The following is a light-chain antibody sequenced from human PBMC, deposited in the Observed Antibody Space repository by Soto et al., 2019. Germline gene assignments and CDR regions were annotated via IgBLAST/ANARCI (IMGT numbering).Light chain of an antibody. CDR3: QNYYSAPET. J-gene: IGKJ1*01. Sequence: DIQMTQSPSSLSASIGDRVTIACRASQGIGTYLAWYQQKPGKVPKVLIYGATALHSGVPSRFSGSGSGAEFTLTITHVQPEDVATYYCQNYYSAPETFGQGTKVEIK. CDR1: QGIGTY. V-gene: IGKV1-27*01. CDR2: GAT.